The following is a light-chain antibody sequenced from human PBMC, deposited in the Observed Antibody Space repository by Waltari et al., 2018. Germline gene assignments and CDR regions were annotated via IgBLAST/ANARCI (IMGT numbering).Light chain of an antibody. V-gene: IGKV3-11*01. J-gene: IGKJ4*01. CDR2: DAS. Sequence: EIVLTQSPVTLSLSPGERATLSCRASQSVSTYLAWYQQKPGQAPTRLIYDASNRATGIPARFSGSGSGTDFTLTISSLEPEDFAVYYCQQRSNWLFGGGTKVEMK. CDR3: QQRSNWL. CDR1: QSVSTY.